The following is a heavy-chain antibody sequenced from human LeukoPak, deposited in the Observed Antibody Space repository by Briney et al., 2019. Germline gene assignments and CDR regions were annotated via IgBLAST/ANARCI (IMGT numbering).Heavy chain of an antibody. CDR2: INPSGGST. CDR1: GYTFTSYY. Sequence: ASVKVSCKASGYTFTSYYMHWVGQAPGQGLEWMGIINPSGGSTSYAQKFQGRVTMTRDTSTSTVYMELSSLRSEDTAVYYCAREDSSGYYPQPRLDYWGQGTLVTVSS. V-gene: IGHV1-46*01. J-gene: IGHJ4*02. CDR3: AREDSSGYYPQPRLDY. D-gene: IGHD3-22*01.